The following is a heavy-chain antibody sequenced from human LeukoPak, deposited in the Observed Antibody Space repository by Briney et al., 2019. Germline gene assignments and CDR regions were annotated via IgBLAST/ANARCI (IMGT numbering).Heavy chain of an antibody. CDR2: IWYDGSNK. J-gene: IGHJ4*02. CDR1: GFTFSSYG. CDR3: ARDGAPSYCSGTSCYDYYFDY. D-gene: IGHD2-2*01. V-gene: IGHV3-33*01. Sequence: GGSLRLSCAASGFTFSSYGMHWVRQAPGKGLEWVAVIWYDGSNKYYADSVKGRFTISRDNSKNTLYLQMNSLRAEDTAVYYCARDGAPSYCSGTSCYDYYFDYWGQGTLVTVSS.